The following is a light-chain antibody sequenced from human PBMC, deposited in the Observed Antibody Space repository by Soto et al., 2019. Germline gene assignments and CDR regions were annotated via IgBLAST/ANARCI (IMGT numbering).Light chain of an antibody. CDR1: QSVSNNY. Sequence: EIELTQSPGTLSLSPGEIATLSCRASQSVSNNYLAWYQQKAGEAPRLLIYGASTRANGIPARFSGSGSGTDFTFTISRLQPEDIATYYCQQYENLPTFGQGTRLEIK. V-gene: IGKV3-20*01. CDR3: QQYENLPT. CDR2: GAS. J-gene: IGKJ5*01.